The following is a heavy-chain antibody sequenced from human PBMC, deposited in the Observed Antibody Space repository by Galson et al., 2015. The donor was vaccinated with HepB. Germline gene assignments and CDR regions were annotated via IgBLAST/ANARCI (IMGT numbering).Heavy chain of an antibody. J-gene: IGHJ4*02. D-gene: IGHD3-10*01. CDR2: ISWNSGSI. V-gene: IGHV3-9*01. CDR3: VKDKTVRGVTAQHCFDY. CDR1: RFTFDDYA. Sequence: SLRLSCAASRFTFDDYAMHWVRQAPGKGLEWVSGISWNSGSIGYADSVKGRFTISRDNAKSSLYLQMNSLRAEDTAFYYCVKDKTVRGVTAQHCFDYWGQGTLVTVSS.